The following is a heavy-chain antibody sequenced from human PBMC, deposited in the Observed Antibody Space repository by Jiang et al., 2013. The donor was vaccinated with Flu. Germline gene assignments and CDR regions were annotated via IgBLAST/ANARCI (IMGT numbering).Heavy chain of an antibody. J-gene: IGHJ6*02. V-gene: IGHV4-39*01. CDR3: ARRSFGYPDV. Sequence: PGLVKPSETLSLTCTVSGGSISSSSYYWGWIRQPPGKGLEWIGSIYSSGSTYYNPSLKSRVTISVDTSKNQFSLKLSSVTAADTAVYYCARRSFGYPDVWGQGTTVTVSS. CDR2: IYSSGST. CDR1: GGSISSSSYY. D-gene: IGHD3-10*01.